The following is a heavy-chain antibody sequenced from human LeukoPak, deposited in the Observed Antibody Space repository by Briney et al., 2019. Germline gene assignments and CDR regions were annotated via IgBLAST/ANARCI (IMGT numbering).Heavy chain of an antibody. Sequence: GGSLRLSCAASGFTFSNYAMAWVRQAPGKGLEWVSSLSANGGGTYYADSVKGRFTVSRDNSWNTLYLQMNSLRAEDTAVYYCAKATKSIVVDNYFDYWGQGALVTVPS. CDR3: AKATKSIVVDNYFDY. D-gene: IGHD3-22*01. CDR1: GFTFSNYA. J-gene: IGHJ4*02. V-gene: IGHV3-23*01. CDR2: LSANGGGT.